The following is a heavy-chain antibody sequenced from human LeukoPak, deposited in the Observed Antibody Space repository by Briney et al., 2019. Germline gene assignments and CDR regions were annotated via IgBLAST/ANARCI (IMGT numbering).Heavy chain of an antibody. J-gene: IGHJ3*01. Sequence: GASVKVSCKASGYSFSDYYMHWVRQAPGQGLEWMGWINPKSGGTNYAQKFQGRVTMTRDTSISTASMELTSLRSDDTAVYYCARGRGGYCNGDSCSDAFDLWGQGTVVTVSS. D-gene: IGHD2-15*01. CDR3: ARGRGGYCNGDSCSDAFDL. V-gene: IGHV1-2*02. CDR2: INPKSGGT. CDR1: GYSFSDYY.